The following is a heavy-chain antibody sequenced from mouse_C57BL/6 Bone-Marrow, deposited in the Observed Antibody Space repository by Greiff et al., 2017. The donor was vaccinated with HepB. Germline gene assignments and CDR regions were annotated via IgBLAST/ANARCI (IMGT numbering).Heavy chain of an antibody. CDR3: ARARAPNNYFDY. D-gene: IGHD3-3*01. Sequence: VQGVESGGGLVKPGGSLKLSCAASGFTFSSYAMSWVRQTPEKRLEWVATISDGGSYTYYPDNVKGRFTISRDNAKNNLYLQMSHLKSEDTAMYYCARARAPNNYFDYWGQGTTLTVSS. J-gene: IGHJ2*01. V-gene: IGHV5-4*01. CDR2: ISDGGSYT. CDR1: GFTFSSYA.